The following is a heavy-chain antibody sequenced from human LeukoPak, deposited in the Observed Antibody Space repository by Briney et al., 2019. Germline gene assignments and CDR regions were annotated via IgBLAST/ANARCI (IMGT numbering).Heavy chain of an antibody. J-gene: IGHJ4*02. CDR2: IIPILDIA. CDR3: ARDRAVAGRGDFDY. Sequence: SVKVSCKASGGTFSNYAISWVRQAPGQGLEWMGRIIPILDIANYAQKFQGRVTITADKSTSTAYMGLSSLRSGDTAVYHCARDRAVAGRGDFDYWGQGTLVTVSS. CDR1: GGTFSNYA. V-gene: IGHV1-69*04. D-gene: IGHD6-19*01.